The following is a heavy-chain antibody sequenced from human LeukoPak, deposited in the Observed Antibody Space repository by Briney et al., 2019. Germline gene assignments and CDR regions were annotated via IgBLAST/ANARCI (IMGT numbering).Heavy chain of an antibody. CDR3: ARVALGGGLDY. V-gene: IGHV4-39*07. CDR1: GGSISSSSYY. J-gene: IGHJ4*02. Sequence: PSETLSLTCTVSGGSISSSSYYWGWIRQPPGKGLEWIGSIYYSGSTNYNPSLKSRVTISVDTSKNQFSLKLSSVTAADTAVYYCARVALGGGLDYWGQGTLVTVSS. D-gene: IGHD3-10*01. CDR2: IYYSGST.